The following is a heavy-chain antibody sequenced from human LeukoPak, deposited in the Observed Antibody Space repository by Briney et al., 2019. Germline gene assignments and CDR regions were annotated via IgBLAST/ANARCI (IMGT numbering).Heavy chain of an antibody. Sequence: PSQTLSLTCAVSGGSISSGGYSWSWIRQSPGLGLEWIGNVFYSGSTNYNPSLESRATISVDTSKNQFSLRLSSVTAADTAVYYCARGRYYDSSASFDFWGQGSLVTVSS. CDR3: ARGRYYDSSASFDF. CDR2: VFYSGST. V-gene: IGHV4-61*08. D-gene: IGHD3-22*01. CDR1: GGSISSGGYS. J-gene: IGHJ4*02.